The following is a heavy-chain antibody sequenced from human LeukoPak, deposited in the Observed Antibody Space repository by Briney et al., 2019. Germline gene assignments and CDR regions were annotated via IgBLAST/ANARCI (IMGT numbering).Heavy chain of an antibody. V-gene: IGHV3-74*01. J-gene: IGHJ4*01. CDR2: INTDGSDI. CDR3: ARELHREVTLDY. D-gene: IGHD2-21*02. Sequence: GGSLRLSCAASGFTFISYGMQWVRQAPGKGLVWVSRINTDGSDISYADSVKGRFTISRDNAKNTLYLQMNSLRAEDTAVYYCARELHREVTLDYWGQGTLVTVSS. CDR1: GFTFISYG.